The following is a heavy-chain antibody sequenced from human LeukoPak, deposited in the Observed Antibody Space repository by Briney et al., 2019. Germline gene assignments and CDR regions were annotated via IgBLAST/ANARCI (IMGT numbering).Heavy chain of an antibody. Sequence: ASVKVSCKVSGYTLTELCMHWVRQAPGKGLEWMGGFDPEDGETIYAQKFQGRVTMTEDTSTDTAYMELSSLRSEDTAVYYCATDRVRCSSTSCYSSFDYWGQGALVTVSS. J-gene: IGHJ4*02. CDR3: ATDRVRCSSTSCYSSFDY. CDR2: FDPEDGET. V-gene: IGHV1-24*01. D-gene: IGHD2-2*01. CDR1: GYTLTELC.